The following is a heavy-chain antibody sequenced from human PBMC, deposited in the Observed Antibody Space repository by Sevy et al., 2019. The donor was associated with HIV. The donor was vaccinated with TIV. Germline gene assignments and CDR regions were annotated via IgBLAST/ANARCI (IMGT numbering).Heavy chain of an antibody. D-gene: IGHD3-10*01. Sequence: SETLSLTCAVYGGSFSGYYWSWIRQPPGKGLEWIGEINHSGSTKYNPSLKSRVTISVDTSKNQFSLKLSSVTTADTAVYYCARGTSYYGSGIIWWFDPWGQGTLVTVSS. CDR2: INHSGST. CDR1: GGSFSGYY. CDR3: ARGTSYYGSGIIWWFDP. J-gene: IGHJ5*02. V-gene: IGHV4-34*01.